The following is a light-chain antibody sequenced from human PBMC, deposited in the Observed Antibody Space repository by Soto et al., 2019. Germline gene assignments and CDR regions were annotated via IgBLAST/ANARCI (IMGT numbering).Light chain of an antibody. CDR2: GAS. CDR1: QSVSSN. V-gene: IGKV3-15*01. J-gene: IGKJ2*01. CDR3: QQYNNWSPIT. Sequence: EIVMTQSPATLSVSPGERATLSCRASQSVSSNLAWYQQKPGQAPRLLIYGASTRATGIPARFSGSGSGTNVTITISSLHSEDFAVYYCQQYNNWSPITFGQGTKLEIK.